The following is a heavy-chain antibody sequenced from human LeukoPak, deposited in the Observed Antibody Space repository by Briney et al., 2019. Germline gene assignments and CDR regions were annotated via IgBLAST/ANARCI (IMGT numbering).Heavy chain of an antibody. D-gene: IGHD6-6*01. Sequence: GGSLRLSCAASGVTSNYFTWVRQAPGKGLEWVSAIYNGGTTYYADSVKGRFTIPRDNSKSTLFVYLQMNSLRTDDTAVYYCAGGGEAARSLHYWGQGTLVTVSS. CDR2: IYNGGTT. J-gene: IGHJ4*02. CDR1: GVTSNY. CDR3: AGGGEAARSLHY. V-gene: IGHV3-66*02.